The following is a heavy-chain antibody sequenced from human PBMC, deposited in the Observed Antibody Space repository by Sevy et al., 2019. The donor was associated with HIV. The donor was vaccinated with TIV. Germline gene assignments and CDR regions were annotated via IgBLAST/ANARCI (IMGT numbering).Heavy chain of an antibody. CDR2: MYYSGST. V-gene: IGHV4-39*01. J-gene: IGHJ5*02. D-gene: IGHD3-9*01. CDR3: ARLRGRDYDILTGLNWFDP. Sequence: SETLSLACTVSGGSISSSSYYWGWIRQRPGKGLEWIGSMYYSGSTYYNPSLKSRVTISVDTSKNQFSLKLSSVTAADTAVYYCARLRGRDYDILTGLNWFDPWGQGTLVTVSS. CDR1: GGSISSSSYY.